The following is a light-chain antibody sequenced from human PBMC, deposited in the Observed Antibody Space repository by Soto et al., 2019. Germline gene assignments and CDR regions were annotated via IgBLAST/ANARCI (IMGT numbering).Light chain of an antibody. J-gene: IGKJ5*01. CDR2: DAS. CDR3: QQRSNWA. Sequence: DIVMTQSPDSLALSLGEMATPSCRASQSVSSYLAWYQQKPGQAPRLLIYDASSRATDIPARFSGSGSGTDFTLTISSIEPEDFAVYYCQQRSNWAFGQGTRLEI. CDR1: QSVSSY. V-gene: IGKV3-11*01.